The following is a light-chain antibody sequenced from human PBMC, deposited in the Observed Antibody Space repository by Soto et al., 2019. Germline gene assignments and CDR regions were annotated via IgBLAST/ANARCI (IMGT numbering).Light chain of an antibody. Sequence: DITLTQSPSSLSASLGDRVSITCQASQDVITYLNWYQQKPGKAPKLLISDASNLETGVPSRFTGSGSGTHFTLTITNLQPEDFATYFWQQYDELPLTFGGGTHVE. CDR1: QDVITY. V-gene: IGKV1-33*01. CDR3: QQYDELPLT. CDR2: DAS. J-gene: IGKJ4*01.